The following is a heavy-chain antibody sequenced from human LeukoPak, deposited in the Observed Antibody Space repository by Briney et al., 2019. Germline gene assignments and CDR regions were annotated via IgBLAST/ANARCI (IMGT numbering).Heavy chain of an antibody. CDR2: INPNSGGT. Sequence: ASVKVSCKASGYTFTGYYMHWVRQAPGQGLEWMGWINPNSGGTNYAQKFQGRVTMTRDTSISTAYMELSRLRSDDTAVYYCARLNYDSSGYYSNWFDPWGQGTLVTVSS. J-gene: IGHJ5*02. CDR1: GYTFTGYY. V-gene: IGHV1-2*02. CDR3: ARLNYDSSGYYSNWFDP. D-gene: IGHD3-22*01.